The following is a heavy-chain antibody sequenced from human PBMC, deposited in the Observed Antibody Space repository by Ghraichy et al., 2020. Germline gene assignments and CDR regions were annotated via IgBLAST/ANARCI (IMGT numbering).Heavy chain of an antibody. CDR2: IRSKANSYAT. CDR3: TRDSYSSSSRVWFDP. CDR1: GFTFSGSA. Sequence: GALRLSCAASGFTFSGSAMHWVRQASGKGLEWVGRIRSKANSYATAYAASVKGRFTISRDDSKNTAYLQMNSLKTEDTAVYYCTRDSYSSSSRVWFDPWGQGTLVTVSS. J-gene: IGHJ5*02. V-gene: IGHV3-73*01. D-gene: IGHD6-6*01.